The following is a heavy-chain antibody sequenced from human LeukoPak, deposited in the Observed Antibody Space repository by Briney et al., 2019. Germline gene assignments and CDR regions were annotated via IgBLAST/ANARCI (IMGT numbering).Heavy chain of an antibody. Sequence: GASVKVSCKASGGTFSSYAISWVRQAPGQGLEWMGWINTYNGNTNYAQKIQGRVTMTTDTSTSTAYMELRSLRLDDTAVYYCARDKLGLNDAFDIWGQGTMVTVS. D-gene: IGHD3-16*01. J-gene: IGHJ3*02. CDR3: ARDKLGLNDAFDI. CDR1: GGTFSSYA. V-gene: IGHV1-18*01. CDR2: INTYNGNT.